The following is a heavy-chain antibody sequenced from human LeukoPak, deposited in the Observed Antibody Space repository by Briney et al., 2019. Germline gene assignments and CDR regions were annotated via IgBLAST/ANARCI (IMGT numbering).Heavy chain of an antibody. J-gene: IGHJ4*02. CDR2: IIPILGIA. D-gene: IGHD2-8*01. Sequence: ASVKVSCKASGGTFSSYTISWVRQAPGQGLEWMGRIIPILGIANYAQKFQGRVTMTRNTSISTAYMELSSLRSVDTAVYYCARDRMKHNDYWGQGTLVTVSS. CDR1: GGTFSSYT. CDR3: ARDRMKHNDY. V-gene: IGHV1-69*04.